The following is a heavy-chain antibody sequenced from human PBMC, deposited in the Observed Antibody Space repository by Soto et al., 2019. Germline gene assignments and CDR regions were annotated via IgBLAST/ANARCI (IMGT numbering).Heavy chain of an antibody. CDR3: ASQQLVRNCYYYGMDV. Sequence: PSETLSLTCTVSGGSISSYYWSWIRQPPGKGLEWIGYIYYSGSTNYNPSLKSRVTISVDTSKNQFSLKLSSVTAADTAVYYCASQQLVRNCYYYGMDVWGQGTTVTVSS. CDR2: IYYSGST. CDR1: GGSISSYY. D-gene: IGHD6-13*01. V-gene: IGHV4-59*01. J-gene: IGHJ6*02.